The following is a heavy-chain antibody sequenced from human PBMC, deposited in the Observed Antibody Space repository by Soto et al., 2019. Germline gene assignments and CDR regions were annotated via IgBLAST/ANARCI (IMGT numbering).Heavy chain of an antibody. CDR2: INPNSGGT. J-gene: IGHJ6*02. CDR3: AKRSYYYGMDV. Sequence: ASVKVSCKASGYTFTGYYIHWVRQAPGQGLEWMGWINPNSGGTNYAQKFQGWVTMTRDTSISTAYMELSRLRSDDTAVYYCAKRSYYYGMDVWCPGTTVTVSS. CDR1: GYTFTGYY. V-gene: IGHV1-2*04.